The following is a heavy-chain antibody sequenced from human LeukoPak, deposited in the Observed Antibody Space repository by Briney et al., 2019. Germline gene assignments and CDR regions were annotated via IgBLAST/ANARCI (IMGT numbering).Heavy chain of an antibody. Sequence: SVKVSCKASGGTFSSYAISWVRQAPGQGLEWMGRIIPILGTANYAQKFQGRVTITADKSTSTAYMELSSLRSEDTAVYYCARQGSKVYYYGSEIFDYWGQGTLVTVSS. CDR3: ARQGSKVYYYGSEIFDY. J-gene: IGHJ4*02. D-gene: IGHD3-10*01. V-gene: IGHV1-69*04. CDR1: GGTFSSYA. CDR2: IIPILGTA.